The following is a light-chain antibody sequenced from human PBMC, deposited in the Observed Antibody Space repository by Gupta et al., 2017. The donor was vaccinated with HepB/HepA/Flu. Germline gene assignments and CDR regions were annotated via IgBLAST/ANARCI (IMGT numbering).Light chain of an antibody. CDR1: SSNIGSNT. V-gene: IGLV1-44*01. CDR2: INN. Sequence: QSVLTQLPSASGTPGQRVTISCSGSSSNIGSNTVNWYQQLPGTAPKLLIYINNQRPSGVPARFSCSKSGTSASLAISGLQSEDEADYYCAAWDDSLNGPVVFGGGTKLTVL. CDR3: AAWDDSLNGPVV. J-gene: IGLJ2*01.